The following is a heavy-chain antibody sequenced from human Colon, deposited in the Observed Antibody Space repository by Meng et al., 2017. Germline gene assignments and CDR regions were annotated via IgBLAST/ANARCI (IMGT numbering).Heavy chain of an antibody. V-gene: IGHV4-4*01. CDR3: ARRAPLWFGELASFDS. CDR1: SGCFSSSYW. D-gene: IGHD3-10*01. Sequence: VRVQEWGPGLLEPVGTPFPACTVSSGCFSSSYWWTSVRQPPGKGLEWIGEIYPSGNTNHNPSLKSRVTISVDKSKNQFSLKLNSVTAADTAVYFCARRAPLWFGELASFDSWGQGTLVTVSS. J-gene: IGHJ4*02. CDR2: IYPSGNT.